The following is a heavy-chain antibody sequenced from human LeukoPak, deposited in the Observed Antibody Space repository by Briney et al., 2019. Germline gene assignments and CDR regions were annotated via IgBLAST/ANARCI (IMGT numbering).Heavy chain of an antibody. Sequence: SETLSLTCNVSGGSISDNDYSWDWIRQPPGKGLEWMGCIHYSGTTYSNPSLKSRISISVDTSKSQFSLKLRPVTAADTAVYYCARRYYFVSGSYYPFGFWGQGTLVTVSS. CDR3: ARRYYFVSGSYYPFGF. V-gene: IGHV4-39*01. D-gene: IGHD3-10*01. CDR2: IHYSGTT. CDR1: GGSISDNDYS. J-gene: IGHJ4*02.